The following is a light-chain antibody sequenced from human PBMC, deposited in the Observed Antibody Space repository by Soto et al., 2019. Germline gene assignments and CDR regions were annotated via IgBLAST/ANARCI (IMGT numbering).Light chain of an antibody. CDR2: GNN. Sequence: QSVLTQPPSVSGAPGQRVTISCTGNSSNIGAGYDVHWYQQVPGTAPKLLIYGNNNRPSGVPDRFSGSKSGTSASLAITGLQVGDGVIFYRQPYTRSLCASLFGSGTKVTV. CDR3: QPYTRSLCASL. CDR1: SSNIGAGYD. J-gene: IGLJ1*01. V-gene: IGLV1-40*01.